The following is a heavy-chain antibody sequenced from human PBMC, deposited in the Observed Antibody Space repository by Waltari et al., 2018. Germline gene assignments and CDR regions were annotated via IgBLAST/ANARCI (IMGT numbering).Heavy chain of an antibody. V-gene: IGHV3-30-3*01. D-gene: IGHD5-18*01. CDR2: IPFDGSNE. CDR1: GFTFSTYA. CDR3: VRDRGGSGYTYTPSFDI. Sequence: QVQLVESGGGVVQPGRSLRLSCAASGFTFSTYAMHWVRQAPDKGLKWLAVIPFDGSNEDYIDPVKGRFTISRDNSKNTLYLQMNTLRAEDTAVYYCVRDRGGSGYTYTPSFDIWGQGTMVTVSS. J-gene: IGHJ3*02.